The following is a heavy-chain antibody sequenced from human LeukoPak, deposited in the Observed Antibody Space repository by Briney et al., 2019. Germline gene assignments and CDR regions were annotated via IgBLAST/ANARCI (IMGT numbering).Heavy chain of an antibody. CDR1: GFTFSSYA. J-gene: IGHJ4*02. V-gene: IGHV3-7*01. CDR3: ARDSATPGDY. Sequence: PGGSLRLSCAASGFTFSSYAMSWVRQAPGKGLEWVANIKQDGSEKNYVDSVKGRFTISRDNAKNSLYLQMNSLRAEDTAVYYCARDSATPGDYWGQGTLVTVSS. CDR2: IKQDGSEK.